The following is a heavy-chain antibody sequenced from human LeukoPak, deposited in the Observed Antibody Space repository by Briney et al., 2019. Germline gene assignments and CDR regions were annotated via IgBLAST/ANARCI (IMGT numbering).Heavy chain of an antibody. CDR2: INTNGRT. D-gene: IGHD1-26*01. Sequence: KSSETLSLTCAVSGGSIRDYQWSWIRQPPGKGLEWIGHINTNGRTDYNPSLRSRLTFSVDTSRDQFSLKLSSVTAADTAVFYCARENSGSYREFDYWGQGTLVTVSS. CDR1: GGSIRDYQ. J-gene: IGHJ4*02. CDR3: ARENSGSYREFDY. V-gene: IGHV4-4*09.